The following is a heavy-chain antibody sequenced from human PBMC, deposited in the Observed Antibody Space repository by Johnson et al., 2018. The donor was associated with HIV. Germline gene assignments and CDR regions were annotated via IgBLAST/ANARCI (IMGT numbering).Heavy chain of an antibody. J-gene: IGHJ3*02. D-gene: IGHD3-10*01. CDR3: ARGDPEWFHAFDI. V-gene: IGHV3-9*01. Sequence: VQLVESGGGLVQPGRSLRLSCAASGFTFDDYAMHWVRQAPGKGLEWVSGINWTDGSTGYADSVKGRFTISRDNSKNTLYLQMNSLRAEDTAVYYCARGDPEWFHAFDIWGQGTMVTVSS. CDR2: INWTDGST. CDR1: GFTFDDYA.